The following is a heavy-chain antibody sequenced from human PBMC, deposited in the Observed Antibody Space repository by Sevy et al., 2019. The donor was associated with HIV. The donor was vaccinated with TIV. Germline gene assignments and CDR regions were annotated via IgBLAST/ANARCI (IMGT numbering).Heavy chain of an antibody. Sequence: SETLSLTCSVSGGSISSFYWSWIRQPPGKGLEWIGYIYYNGSTNHNPSLRKRVTTSVDTSKNQFSLKLSSVTAADTAVYFCARRKVLFDYRGQGTLVTVSS. CDR2: IYYNGST. CDR1: GGSISSFY. D-gene: IGHD2-8*01. CDR3: ARRKVLFDY. V-gene: IGHV4-59*01. J-gene: IGHJ4*02.